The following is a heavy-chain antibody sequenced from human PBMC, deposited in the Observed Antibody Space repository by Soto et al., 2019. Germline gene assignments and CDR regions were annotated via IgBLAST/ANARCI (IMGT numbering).Heavy chain of an antibody. V-gene: IGHV4-31*11. D-gene: IGHD6-19*01. CDR3: ARGASVAGLDY. J-gene: IGHJ4*02. CDR1: GGSISSGGYY. CDR2: IYYSGST. Sequence: SETLSLAGAVSGGSISSGGYYWSWIRQHPGKGLEWIGYIYYSGSTYYNPSLKSRVTISVDTSKNQFSLKLSSVTAADTAVYYCARGASVAGLDYWGQGTLVTVSS.